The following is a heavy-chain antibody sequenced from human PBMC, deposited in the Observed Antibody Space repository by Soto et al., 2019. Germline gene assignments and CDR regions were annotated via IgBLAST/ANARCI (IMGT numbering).Heavy chain of an antibody. V-gene: IGHV4-30-4*01. Sequence: QVQLQESGPGLVKPSQTLSLTCTISGGSISSGDYFWSWIRQPPGKGLEWIGYIYYSGSTYYNPSLKSRVTISVDTSKNQFSLKLSSVTAADTAVYYCARVRGIAARPRYNWFDPWGQGTLVTVSS. CDR2: IYYSGST. CDR1: GGSISSGDYF. CDR3: ARVRGIAARPRYNWFDP. D-gene: IGHD6-6*01. J-gene: IGHJ5*02.